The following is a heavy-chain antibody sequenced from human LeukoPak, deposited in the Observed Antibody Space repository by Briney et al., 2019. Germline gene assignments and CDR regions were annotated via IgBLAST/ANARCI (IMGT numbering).Heavy chain of an antibody. CDR3: ARDPPSGGRGTWG. J-gene: IGHJ4*02. D-gene: IGHD3-16*01. V-gene: IGHV3-NL1*01. CDR1: GFTFSSYG. Sequence: GGSLRLSCAASGFTFSSYGMHWVRQAPGKGLEWVSVMYSGGSTNYADSVKGRFTISRDNSKNTLYLQMNSLRVEDTAVYYCARDPPSGGRGTWGWGQGTLVTVSS. CDR2: MYSGGST.